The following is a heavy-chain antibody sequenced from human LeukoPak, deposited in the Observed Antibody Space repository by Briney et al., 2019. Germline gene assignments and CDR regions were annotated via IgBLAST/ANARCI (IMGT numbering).Heavy chain of an antibody. V-gene: IGHV3-23*01. D-gene: IGHD5-18*01. CDR3: ARHTAMVAGWFDP. Sequence: GGSLRLSCAASGFTFRSYSMSWVRQAPGKGLEWVSAISGGGSAFYADSVKGRFTISRDTSKNTLYLQMNILSAEDTAVYYCARHTAMVAGWFDPWGQGTLVTVSS. CDR2: ISGGGSA. J-gene: IGHJ5*02. CDR1: GFTFRSYS.